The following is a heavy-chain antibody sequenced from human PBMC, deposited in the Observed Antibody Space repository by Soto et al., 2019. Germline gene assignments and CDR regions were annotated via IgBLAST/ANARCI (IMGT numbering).Heavy chain of an antibody. J-gene: IGHJ4*02. CDR1: GFSLSTSGMC. Sequence: SGPTLVNPTQTLTLTCTFSGFSLSTSGMCVSWIRQPPGKALEWLARIDWDDDKYYSTSLKTRLTISKDTSKNQVVLTMTNMDPVDTATYYCARTLYYYDSSGLDYWGQGTLVTVSS. CDR2: IDWDDDK. V-gene: IGHV2-70*11. CDR3: ARTLYYYDSSGLDY. D-gene: IGHD3-22*01.